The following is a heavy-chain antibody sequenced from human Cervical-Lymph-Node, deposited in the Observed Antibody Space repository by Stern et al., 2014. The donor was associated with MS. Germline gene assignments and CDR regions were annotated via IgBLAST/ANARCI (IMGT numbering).Heavy chain of an antibody. Sequence: QLQLQESGPGLVKPSGTLSLTCAVSGGSISTTNWWSWVRQSPGRGLECIGEIYHTGSTNYNPSLRSRVTISVDKSKNQFSLKLTSVTAADTAVYYCARDLRHDSYYYGMDVWGQGTTVTVSS. V-gene: IGHV4-4*02. J-gene: IGHJ6*02. CDR1: GGSISTTNW. D-gene: IGHD3-3*01. CDR3: ARDLRHDSYYYGMDV. CDR2: IYHTGST.